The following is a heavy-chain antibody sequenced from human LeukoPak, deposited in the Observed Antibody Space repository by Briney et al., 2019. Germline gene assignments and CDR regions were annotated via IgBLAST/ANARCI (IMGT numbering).Heavy chain of an antibody. CDR1: GFTFSSYS. CDR2: ISSSSSYI. Sequence: GGSLRLSCAASGFTFSSYSMNWVRQAPGKGLEWVSSISSSSSYIYYADSVKGRFTISRDNAKNSLYLQMSSLRAEDTAVYYCARDRSRDLTGSFDYWGQGTLVTVSS. V-gene: IGHV3-21*01. D-gene: IGHD3-9*01. J-gene: IGHJ4*02. CDR3: ARDRSRDLTGSFDY.